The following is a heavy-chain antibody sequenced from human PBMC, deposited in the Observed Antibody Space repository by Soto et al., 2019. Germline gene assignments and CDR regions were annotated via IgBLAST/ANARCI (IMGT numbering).Heavy chain of an antibody. CDR2: IYYSGST. Sequence: SETLSLTCGVSGGSISGYYWSWIRQPPGKGLEWIGYIYYSGSTKYNPSLKSRVTISVDTSKNQFSLKLSSVTAADTAVYYCARYLVGLFGDVLETWFDPWGQGTLVTVSS. J-gene: IGHJ5*02. CDR3: ARYLVGLFGDVLETWFDP. V-gene: IGHV4-59*01. CDR1: GGSISGYY. D-gene: IGHD3-10*02.